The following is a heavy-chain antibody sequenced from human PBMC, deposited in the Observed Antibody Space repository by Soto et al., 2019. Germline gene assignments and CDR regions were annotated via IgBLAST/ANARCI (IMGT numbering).Heavy chain of an antibody. CDR3: ARVLAENAAEGIYYYYGMDV. CDR2: IIPIFGTA. Sequence: AASVKVSCKASGGTFSSYAISWVRQAPGQGLEWMGGIIPIFGTANYAQKFQGRVTITADESTSTAYMELSSLRSEDTAVYYCARVLAENAAEGIYYYYGMDVWGQGTTVTVSS. J-gene: IGHJ6*02. CDR1: GGTFSSYA. D-gene: IGHD6-13*01. V-gene: IGHV1-69*13.